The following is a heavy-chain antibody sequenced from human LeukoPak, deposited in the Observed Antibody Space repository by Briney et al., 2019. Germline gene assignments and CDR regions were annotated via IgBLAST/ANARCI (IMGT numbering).Heavy chain of an antibody. D-gene: IGHD2/OR15-2a*01. V-gene: IGHV3-7*03. CDR3: AKDRAARGRGNYFYMDV. Sequence: GGSLRLSCAASGFTFTTYWMSWVRQAPGKGLEWVANINQDGTEKYYVDSVEGRFTISRDNRENSLYLQMNSLRPEDTALYYCAKDRAARGRGNYFYMDVWGKGTTVTVSS. J-gene: IGHJ6*03. CDR2: INQDGTEK. CDR1: GFTFTTYW.